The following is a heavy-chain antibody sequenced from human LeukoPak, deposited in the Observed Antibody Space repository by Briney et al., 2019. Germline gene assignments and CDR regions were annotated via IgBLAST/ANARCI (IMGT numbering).Heavy chain of an antibody. CDR1: GFTFSSYW. CDR2: ISGSGGST. V-gene: IGHV3-23*01. Sequence: GGSLRLSCAASGFTFSSYWMSWVRQAPGKGLEWVSAISGSGGSTYYADSVKGRFTISRDNSKNTLYLQMNSLRAEDTAVYYCAKDSNYYDSSGYYYSWGQGTLVTVSS. D-gene: IGHD3-22*01. CDR3: AKDSNYYDSSGYYYS. J-gene: IGHJ5*02.